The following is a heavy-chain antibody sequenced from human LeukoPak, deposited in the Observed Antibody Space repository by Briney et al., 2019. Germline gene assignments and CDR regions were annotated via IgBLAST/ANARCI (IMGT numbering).Heavy chain of an antibody. Sequence: GGSLRLSCSASGFSFSTYPMHWVRQAAGKRLEYVSAISSDGGTTHYGDSVKGRFTISRDNSKNTLYLQMNSLRAEDTAVYYCAKDEYSSAGGTIDYWGQGTLVTVSS. CDR1: GFSFSTYP. V-gene: IGHV3-64*04. D-gene: IGHD6-19*01. J-gene: IGHJ4*02. CDR2: ISSDGGTT. CDR3: AKDEYSSAGGTIDY.